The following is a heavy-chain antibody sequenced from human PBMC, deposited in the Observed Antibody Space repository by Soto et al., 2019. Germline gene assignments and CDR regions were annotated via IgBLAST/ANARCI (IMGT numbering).Heavy chain of an antibody. CDR2: IIPIFGTA. J-gene: IGHJ6*02. CDR1: RVAFSKFI. V-gene: IGHV1-69*13. D-gene: IGHD6-19*01. CDR3: AKVRYSSPMGYYYGMDV. Sequence: SVKVSCKASRVAFSKFIVTWVRQAPGLGLEWVGGIIPIFGTANYAQKFQGRVTITADESTSTSYMEVNNLRYEDTAVYYCAKVRYSSPMGYYYGMDVWGQGTTVTVSS.